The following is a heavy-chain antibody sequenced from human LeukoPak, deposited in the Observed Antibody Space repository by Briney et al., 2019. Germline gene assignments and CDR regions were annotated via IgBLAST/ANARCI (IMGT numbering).Heavy chain of an antibody. CDR2: INWNSGSI. D-gene: IGHD6-19*01. J-gene: IGHJ4*02. Sequence: GRSLRLSCAASGFTFDDCGMYWVRQTPGKGLEWVSGINWNSGSIKYADSVKGRFTISRDNAKSSLYLQMNNLRTEDTALYYCAKGAVSGHPYFDHWGQGILVTVSS. V-gene: IGHV3-9*01. CDR1: GFTFDDCG. CDR3: AKGAVSGHPYFDH.